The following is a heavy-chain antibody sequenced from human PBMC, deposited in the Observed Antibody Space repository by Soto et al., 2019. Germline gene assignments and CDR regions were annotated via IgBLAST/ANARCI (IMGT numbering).Heavy chain of an antibody. Sequence: QVQLQQWGAGLLKPSETLSLTCAVYGGSFSGYYWSWIRQPPGKGLEWIGEINHSGSTNYNPSLKSRGTISVDTSKNQFSLKLSSVTAADTAVYYCARVAQNWFDPWGQGTLVTVSS. CDR3: ARVAQNWFDP. CDR2: INHSGST. CDR1: GGSFSGYY. J-gene: IGHJ5*02. V-gene: IGHV4-34*01.